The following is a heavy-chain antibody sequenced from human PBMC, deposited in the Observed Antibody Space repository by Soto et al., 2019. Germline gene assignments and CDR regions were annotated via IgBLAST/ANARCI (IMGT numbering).Heavy chain of an antibody. Sequence: VASVKVSCKASGYTFTSYYMHWVRQAPGQGLEWMGIINPSGGSTSYAQKFQGRVTMTRDTSTSTVYMELSSLRSEDTAVYYCARDTARGYSYGAFDYWGQGTLVTVSS. CDR3: ARDTARGYSYGAFDY. CDR1: GYTFTSYY. V-gene: IGHV1-46*01. D-gene: IGHD5-18*01. CDR2: INPSGGST. J-gene: IGHJ4*02.